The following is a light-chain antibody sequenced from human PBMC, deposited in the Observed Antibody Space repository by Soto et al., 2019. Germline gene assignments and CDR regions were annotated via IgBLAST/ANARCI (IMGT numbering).Light chain of an antibody. Sequence: QSALTQPASVPGSPGQSITISCTGTSSDVGGYDYVSWYQQHPGKAPKLMIYDISNRPSGVSDRFSGSKSANTASLTISGLQAEDEADYYCSSFTASNTEVFGGGTKVTVL. V-gene: IGLV2-14*01. J-gene: IGLJ2*01. CDR3: SSFTASNTEV. CDR1: SSDVGGYDY. CDR2: DIS.